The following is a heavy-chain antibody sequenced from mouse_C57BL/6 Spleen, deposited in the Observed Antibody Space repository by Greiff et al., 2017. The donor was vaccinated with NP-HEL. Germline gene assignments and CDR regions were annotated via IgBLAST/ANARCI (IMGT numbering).Heavy chain of an antibody. Sequence: VQLQQSGPELVKPGASVKISCKASGYTFTDYYMNWVKQSHGKSLEWIGDINPNNGGTSYNQKFKGKATLTVDKSSSTAYMELRSLTSEDSAVYYCAREGIGLSYDYERNFDYWGQGTTLSVSS. CDR2: INPNNGGT. D-gene: IGHD2-4*01. J-gene: IGHJ2*01. CDR1: GYTFTDYY. CDR3: AREGIGLSYDYERNFDY. V-gene: IGHV1-26*01.